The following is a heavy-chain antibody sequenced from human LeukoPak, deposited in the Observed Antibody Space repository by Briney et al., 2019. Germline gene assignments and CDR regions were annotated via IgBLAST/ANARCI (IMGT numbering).Heavy chain of an antibody. CDR3: ARTAVRRFDY. V-gene: IGHV1-46*01. D-gene: IGHD6-6*01. CDR2: INPTGGST. CDR1: GYTFPSYF. Sequence: ASVKVSCKASGYTFPSYFMHWVRQAPGHGLEWMGLINPTGGSTTYAQKFQGRVTMTRDTSTSTVYMELSSLRSDDTAVYYCARTAVRRFDYWGQGTLVTVSS. J-gene: IGHJ4*02.